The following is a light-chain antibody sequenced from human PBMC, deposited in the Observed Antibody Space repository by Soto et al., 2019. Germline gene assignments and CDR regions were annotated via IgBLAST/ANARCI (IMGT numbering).Light chain of an antibody. CDR1: QTISSW. CDR3: QQYDSYPWA. CDR2: DAS. V-gene: IGKV1-5*01. Sequence: DIQMTQSPSTLSGSVGDRVTITCRASQTISSWLAWYQQKPGKASKLLIYDASSLQSGVPSRFSGSGSGTEFTLTISSLQPDDFATYYCQQYDSYPWAFGQGTKVDIK. J-gene: IGKJ1*01.